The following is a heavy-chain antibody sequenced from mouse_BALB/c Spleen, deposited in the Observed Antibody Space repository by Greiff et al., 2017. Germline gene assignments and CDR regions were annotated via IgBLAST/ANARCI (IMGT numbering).Heavy chain of an antibody. CDR1: GYSITSGYY. CDR2: ISYDGSN. D-gene: IGHD2-14*01. CDR3: ARDRSYYRYDGYAMDY. J-gene: IGHJ4*01. V-gene: IGHV3-6*02. Sequence: VQLKESGPGLVKPSQSLSLTCSVTGYSITSGYYWNWIRQFPGNKLEWMGYISYDGSNNYNPSLKNRISITRDTSKNQFFLKLNSVTTEDTATYYCARDRSYYRYDGYAMDYWGQGTSVTVSS.